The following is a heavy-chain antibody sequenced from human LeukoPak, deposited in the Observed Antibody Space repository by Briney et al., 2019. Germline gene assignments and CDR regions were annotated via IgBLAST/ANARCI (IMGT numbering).Heavy chain of an antibody. CDR1: VYTFTNFG. CDR2: ISLYKGNT. J-gene: IGHJ3*02. Sequence: GASVKVSCKASVYTFTNFGISWVRQAPGQGLEWMGWISLYKGNTDYAQNLQGRVTMTTDTSTSTAYMELRSLRSDDTAVYYCARAGGWAREDYKADAFHIWGQGTMVTVSS. V-gene: IGHV1-18*01. D-gene: IGHD6-19*01. CDR3: ARAGGWAREDYKADAFHI.